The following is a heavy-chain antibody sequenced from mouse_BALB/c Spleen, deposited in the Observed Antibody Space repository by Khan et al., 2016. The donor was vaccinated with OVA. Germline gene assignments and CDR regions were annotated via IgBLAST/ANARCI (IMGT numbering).Heavy chain of an antibody. CDR2: ISYSGST. J-gene: IGHJ4*01. CDR1: GYSITSNYA. CDR3: ARKKYYEYSVDY. D-gene: IGHD1-1*01. V-gene: IGHV3-2*02. Sequence: EVQLQESGPGLVKPSQSLSLTCTVTGYSITSNYAWNWIRQFPGNKLEWMGYISYSGSTSYNPSLKSRISITRDTSKNQFFLQLNSVTTEDTATYYCARKKYYEYSVDYWGQGTAVTVAS.